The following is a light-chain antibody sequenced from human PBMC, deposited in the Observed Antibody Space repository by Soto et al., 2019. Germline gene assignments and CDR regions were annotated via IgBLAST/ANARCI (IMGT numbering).Light chain of an antibody. Sequence: DIQMTQSPSSLSASVGDRVTITCRASQSISTFLNWLQHKPGKAPQLLIFGASTLQSGVPSRFTGSGSGTDFTLTIRSLQPEDFATYYCQQSHNTPITIGQGTRLEIK. CDR3: QQSHNTPIT. CDR1: QSISTF. V-gene: IGKV1-39*01. J-gene: IGKJ5*01. CDR2: GAS.